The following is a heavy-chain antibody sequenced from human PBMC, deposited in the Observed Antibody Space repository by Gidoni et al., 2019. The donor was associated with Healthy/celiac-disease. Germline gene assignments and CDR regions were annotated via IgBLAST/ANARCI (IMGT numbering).Heavy chain of an antibody. D-gene: IGHD6-19*01. V-gene: IGHV4-34*01. CDR3: ANMAERGS. J-gene: IGHJ4*02. Sequence: QVQLQQWGAGLLKPSETLSLTCAVYGGSFSGYYWSWIRQTPGKGLEWIGEINHSGSTNYNPSLKSRVTISVDTSKNQFSLKLSSVTAADTAVYYCANMAERGSWGQGTLVTVSS. CDR2: INHSGST. CDR1: GGSFSGYY.